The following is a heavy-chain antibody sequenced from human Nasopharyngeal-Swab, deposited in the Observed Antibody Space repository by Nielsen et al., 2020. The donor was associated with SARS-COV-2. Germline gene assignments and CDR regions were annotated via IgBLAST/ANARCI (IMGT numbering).Heavy chain of an antibody. CDR2: ISSSSSYI. CDR3: ARGQYCSSTSCYARGYYYYYGMDV. CDR1: RFTFSSYS. J-gene: IGHJ6*02. D-gene: IGHD2-2*01. V-gene: IGHV3-21*01. Sequence: LSLTCAASRFTFSSYSMNWVRQAPGKGLEWVSSISSSSSYIYYADSVKGRFTISRDNAKNSLYLQMNSLRAEDTAVYYCARGQYCSSTSCYARGYYYYYGMDVWGQGTTVTVSS.